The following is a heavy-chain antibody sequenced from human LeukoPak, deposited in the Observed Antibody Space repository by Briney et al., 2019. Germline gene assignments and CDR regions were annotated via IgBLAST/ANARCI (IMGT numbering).Heavy chain of an antibody. CDR1: GFSLSTSGMR. Sequence: SGPALVKLTQTLTLTCTFSGFSLSTSGMRVNWIRQPPGKALEWLARIDWDDDTFYSTSLKTRLTISKDTSKNQVVLTMTNMDPVDAATYYCARMAQDSSGLFEYWGQGTLVTVSS. V-gene: IGHV2-70*04. CDR2: IDWDDDT. D-gene: IGHD3-22*01. J-gene: IGHJ4*02. CDR3: ARMAQDSSGLFEY.